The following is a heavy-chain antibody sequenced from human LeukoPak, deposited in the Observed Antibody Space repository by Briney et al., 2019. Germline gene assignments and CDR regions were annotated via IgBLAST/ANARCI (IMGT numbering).Heavy chain of an antibody. J-gene: IGHJ4*02. D-gene: IGHD3-16*02. V-gene: IGHV3-21*01. Sequence: GGSLRLSCAASGFTFSSYWMTWVRQAPGKGLEWVSSISSSSSYIYYADSVKGRFTISRDNAKNSLYLQMNSLKAEDTAVYYCARDFTVVKPNYFDYWGQGTLVTVSS. CDR3: ARDFTVVKPNYFDY. CDR1: GFTFSSYW. CDR2: ISSSSSYI.